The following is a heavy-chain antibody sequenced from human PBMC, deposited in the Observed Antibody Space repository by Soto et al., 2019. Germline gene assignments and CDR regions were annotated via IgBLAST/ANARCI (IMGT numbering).Heavy chain of an antibody. Sequence: ASVKVSCKASGGTFSSYAISWVRQAPGQGLEWMGWISAYNGNTNYAQKLQGRVTMTTDTSTSTAYMELRSLRSDDTAVYYCARGFFPWATTNFDYWGQGTLVTVSS. V-gene: IGHV1-18*01. CDR1: GGTFSSYA. CDR2: ISAYNGNT. J-gene: IGHJ4*02. CDR3: ARGFFPWATTNFDY. D-gene: IGHD5-12*01.